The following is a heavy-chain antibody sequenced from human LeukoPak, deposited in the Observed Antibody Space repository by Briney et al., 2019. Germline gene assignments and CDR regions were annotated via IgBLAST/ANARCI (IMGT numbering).Heavy chain of an antibody. V-gene: IGHV4-34*01. Sequence: SETLSLTCAVYGASFSGYYWSSSRQPPAKRLEWIVEINHSGSTNYNPSLKRRVTISVDTSKTRFSLQLSSVTAADTAVYYCARGHNRSLPSGYWGQGTLVTVSS. D-gene: IGHD3-3*01. J-gene: IGHJ4*02. CDR2: INHSGST. CDR3: ARGHNRSLPSGY. CDR1: GASFSGYY.